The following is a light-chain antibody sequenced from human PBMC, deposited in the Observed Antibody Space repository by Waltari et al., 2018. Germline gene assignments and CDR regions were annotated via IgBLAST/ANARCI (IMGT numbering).Light chain of an antibody. CDR2: DDS. CDR1: NIGSSY. V-gene: IGLV3-21*02. CDR3: QVGDGSSDHYV. Sequence: SSVLPHPASALVAPGQPARITSCARNIGSSYEHWYHLRPRQAAVLVVHDDSDRPAGIPERFSGSNSGNTATLIIGGVEAGDEADYFCQVGDGSSDHYVFGAGTAVTV. J-gene: IGLJ1*01.